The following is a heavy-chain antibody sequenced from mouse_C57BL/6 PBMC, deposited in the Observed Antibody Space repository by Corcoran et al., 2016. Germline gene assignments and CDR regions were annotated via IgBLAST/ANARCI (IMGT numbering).Heavy chain of an antibody. CDR2: INPNNGGT. V-gene: IGHV1-26*01. CDR1: GYTFTDYY. D-gene: IGHD2-5*01. CDR3: AGSNGYAMDY. Sequence: EVQLQQSGPELVKPGASVKISCKASGYTFTDYYMNWVKQSHGKSLEWIGDINPNNGGTSYNQKFKGKATLTVDKSSSTAYMELRSLTSEDSAVYYCAGSNGYAMDYWGQGTSVTVSS. J-gene: IGHJ4*01.